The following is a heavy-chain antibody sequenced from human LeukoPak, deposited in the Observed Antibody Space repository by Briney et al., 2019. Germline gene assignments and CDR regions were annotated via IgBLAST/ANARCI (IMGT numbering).Heavy chain of an antibody. CDR2: TYYRSKWYN. Sequence: SQTLSLTCAISGDSVSSNSAAWNWIRQSPSRGLEWLGRTYYRSKWYNDYAVSVKSRITINPDTSKNQFSLQLNSVTPEDTAVYYCARDAGYCTSTSCYSYYYYYYMDVWGKGTTVTVSS. CDR1: GDSVSSNSAA. J-gene: IGHJ6*03. CDR3: ARDAGYCTSTSCYSYYYYYYMDV. D-gene: IGHD2-2*03. V-gene: IGHV6-1*01.